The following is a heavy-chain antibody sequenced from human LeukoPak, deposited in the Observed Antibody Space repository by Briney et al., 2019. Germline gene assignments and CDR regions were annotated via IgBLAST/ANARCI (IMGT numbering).Heavy chain of an antibody. Sequence: PGGSLRLSCAASGFTFGSYAMSWVRQAPGKGLEWVSAISGSGGSTYYADSVKGRFTISRDNSKNTLYLQMNSLRAEDTAVYYCAKDRAFTMVRGNWFDPWGQGTLVTVSS. D-gene: IGHD3-10*01. V-gene: IGHV3-23*01. CDR3: AKDRAFTMVRGNWFDP. CDR2: ISGSGGST. CDR1: GFTFGSYA. J-gene: IGHJ5*02.